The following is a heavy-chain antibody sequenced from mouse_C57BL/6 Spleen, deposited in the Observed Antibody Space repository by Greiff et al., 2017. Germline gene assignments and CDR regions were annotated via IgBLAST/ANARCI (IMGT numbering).Heavy chain of an antibody. CDR3: AREAYYYGSSYPHYYAMDY. J-gene: IGHJ4*01. Sequence: VQLQQPGAELVKPGASVKLSCTASGYTFTSYWMHWVKQRPGRGLEWIGRIDPNSGGTKYNEKFKSKATLTVDKPSSTAYMQLSSLTSEDSAVYYCAREAYYYGSSYPHYYAMDYWGQGTSVTVSS. CDR1: GYTFTSYW. CDR2: IDPNSGGT. V-gene: IGHV1-72*01. D-gene: IGHD1-1*01.